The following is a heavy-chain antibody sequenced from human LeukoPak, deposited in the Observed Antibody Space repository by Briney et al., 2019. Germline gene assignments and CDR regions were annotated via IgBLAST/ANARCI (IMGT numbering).Heavy chain of an antibody. CDR2: IYYSGST. J-gene: IGHJ3*02. V-gene: IGHV4-59*01. Sequence: SETLSLTCTVSGGSISSYYWSWIRQPPGKGLEWIGYIYYSGSTNYNPSLKSRVTISVDMSKNQFSLKLSSVTAADTAVYYCARDRALSDAFDIWGQGTMVTVSS. CDR1: GGSISSYY. CDR3: ARDRALSDAFDI.